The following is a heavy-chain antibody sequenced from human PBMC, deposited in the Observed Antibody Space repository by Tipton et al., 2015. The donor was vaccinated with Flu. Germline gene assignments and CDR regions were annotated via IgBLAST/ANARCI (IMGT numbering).Heavy chain of an antibody. Sequence: QLVQSGAEVKKPGGSLKISCKGSGFSFISYWIAWVRQMRGKGLEWMGFIYPGDSDIRYSPSFQGQVTISVDKSINIAYLQWSSLRATDTAIYYCARVRELREIWFDPWGQGTLVTVSS. J-gene: IGHJ5*02. V-gene: IGHV5-51*03. D-gene: IGHD1-7*01. CDR1: GFSFISYW. CDR2: IYPGDSDI. CDR3: ARVRELREIWFDP.